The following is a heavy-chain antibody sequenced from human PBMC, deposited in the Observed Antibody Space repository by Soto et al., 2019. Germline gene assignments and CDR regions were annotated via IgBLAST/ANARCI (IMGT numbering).Heavy chain of an antibody. CDR1: GYTFTSYG. Sequence: ASVKLSCKASGYTFTSYGISWVRQAPGQGLEWMGWISAYNGNTNYAQKLQGRVTMTTDTSTSTAYMELRSLRSDDTAVYYCARGLPVVPAAYYYYMDVWGKGTTVTVSS. CDR2: ISAYNGNT. D-gene: IGHD2-2*01. CDR3: ARGLPVVPAAYYYYMDV. V-gene: IGHV1-18*01. J-gene: IGHJ6*03.